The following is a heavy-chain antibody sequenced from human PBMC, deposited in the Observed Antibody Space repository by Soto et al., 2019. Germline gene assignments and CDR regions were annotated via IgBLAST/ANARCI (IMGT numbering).Heavy chain of an antibody. Sequence: QVQLVQSGAEEKKPGASVKVSCKASGYTFTSYAMHWVRQAPGQRLESMGWINAGNGNTKYSQKFQGRVTITRDTSASTAYMELGSLRSEDTAVYSCARDQRIAFDYWGQGTLVTVSS. CDR2: INAGNGNT. D-gene: IGHD6-25*01. J-gene: IGHJ4*02. V-gene: IGHV1-3*05. CDR3: ARDQRIAFDY. CDR1: GYTFTSYA.